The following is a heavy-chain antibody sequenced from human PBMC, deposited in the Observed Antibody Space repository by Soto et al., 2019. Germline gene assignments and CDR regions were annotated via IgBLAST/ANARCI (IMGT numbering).Heavy chain of an antibody. CDR3: ARGQGSVTFFDY. Sequence: QVQLQQWGAGLLKPSETLSLTCAVYGGSFSGYYWSWIRQPPGKGLEWIGEINHSGSTNYNPSLKSRVTISVDTSKNQFSLKLSSVTAADTAMYYCARGQGSVTFFDYWGQGTLVTVSS. CDR1: GGSFSGYY. V-gene: IGHV4-34*01. J-gene: IGHJ4*02. CDR2: INHSGST. D-gene: IGHD3-16*02.